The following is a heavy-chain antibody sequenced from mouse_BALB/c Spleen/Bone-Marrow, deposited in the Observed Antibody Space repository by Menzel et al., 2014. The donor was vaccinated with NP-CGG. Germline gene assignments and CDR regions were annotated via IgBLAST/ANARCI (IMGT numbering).Heavy chain of an antibody. CDR3: ARNWVYFDY. CDR2: IDPSDSET. J-gene: IGHJ2*01. CDR1: GYTFTSYW. V-gene: IGHV1-69*02. Sequence: QVQLQQSGAELVKPGAPVKLSCKASGYTFTSYWMNWVKQKPGRGLEWIGRIDPSDSETHYNQKFKDKATLTVDKSSSTAYIQLSSPTPEDSAVYYCARNWVYFDYWGQGTTLTVSS. D-gene: IGHD4-1*01.